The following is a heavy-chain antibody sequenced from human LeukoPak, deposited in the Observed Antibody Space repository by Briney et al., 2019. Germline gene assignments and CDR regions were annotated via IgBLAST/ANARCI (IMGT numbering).Heavy chain of an antibody. CDR1: GGSFSGYY. Sequence: PSETLSLTCAVYGGSFSGYYWSWIRQPPGKGLEWIGYIYYSGSTNYNPSLKSRVTISVDTSKNQFSLKLSSVTAADTAVYYCARDREPADYWGQGTLVTVSS. V-gene: IGHV4-59*01. D-gene: IGHD1-14*01. J-gene: IGHJ4*02. CDR2: IYYSGST. CDR3: ARDREPADY.